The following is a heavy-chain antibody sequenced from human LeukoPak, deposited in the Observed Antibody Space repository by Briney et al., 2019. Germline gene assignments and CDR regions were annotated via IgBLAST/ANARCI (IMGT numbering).Heavy chain of an antibody. CDR3: ARVSRGYSYFDY. J-gene: IGHJ4*02. CDR1: GGTFSSYA. V-gene: IGHV1-69*04. Sequence: SVKVSCKASGGTFSSYAISWVRQAPGRGLEWMGRIIPILGIANYAQKFQGRVTITADKSTSTAYMELSSLRSEDTAVYYCARVSRGYSYFDYWGQGTLVTVSS. CDR2: IIPILGIA. D-gene: IGHD5-18*01.